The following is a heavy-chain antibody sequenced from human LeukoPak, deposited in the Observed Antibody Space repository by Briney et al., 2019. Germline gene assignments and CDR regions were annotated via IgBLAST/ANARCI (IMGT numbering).Heavy chain of an antibody. CDR3: AGTPWFGELTLDY. CDR1: GFTFTSST. CDR2: IVVGSGNT. V-gene: IGHV1-58*02. Sequence: AAVKETFMSSGFTFTSSTIQGVRQARGQRLEWIGWIVVGSGNTNYAQKFQERVIITRDMSTTTVYMELSSLRSEDTAVYYCAGTPWFGELTLDYWGQG. J-gene: IGHJ4*02. D-gene: IGHD3-10*01.